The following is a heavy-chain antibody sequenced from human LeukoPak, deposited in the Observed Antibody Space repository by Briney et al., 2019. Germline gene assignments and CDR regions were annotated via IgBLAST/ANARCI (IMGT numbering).Heavy chain of an antibody. CDR1: GGTFSSYA. J-gene: IGHJ4*02. CDR3: ARDSAWGPEFDY. CDR2: IIPIFGTA. D-gene: IGHD7-27*01. Sequence: SVKVSCKASGGTFSSYAISRVRQAPGQGLEWMGRIIPIFGTANYAQKFQGRVTITTDEPTSTAYMELSSLRSEDTAVYYCARDSAWGPEFDYWGQGTLVTVSS. V-gene: IGHV1-69*05.